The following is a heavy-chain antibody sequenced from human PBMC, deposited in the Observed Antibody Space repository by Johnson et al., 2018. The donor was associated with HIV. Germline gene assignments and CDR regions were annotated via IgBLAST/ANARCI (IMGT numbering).Heavy chain of an antibody. CDR2: ISYDGSNK. J-gene: IGHJ3*02. Sequence: QVQLVESGGGVVQPGRSLRLSCAASGFTFSSYAMHWVRQAPGKGLEWVAVISYDGSNKYYADSVKGRFTISRDNSKNTLYLQMNSLRAVDTAVYYCAGSWELGDTAFDIWGQGTMVTVSS. CDR1: GFTFSSYA. D-gene: IGHD1-26*01. CDR3: AGSWELGDTAFDI. V-gene: IGHV3-30*04.